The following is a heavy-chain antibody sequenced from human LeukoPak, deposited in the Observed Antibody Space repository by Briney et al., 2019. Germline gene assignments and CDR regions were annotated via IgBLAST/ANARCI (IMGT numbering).Heavy chain of an antibody. CDR3: ARTSSGWYGGSFDP. D-gene: IGHD6-19*01. CDR1: GYTFTSYD. J-gene: IGHJ5*02. Sequence: ASVKVSCKASGYTFTSYDINWVRQATGRGLEWMGWMNPNSGNTGYAQKFQGRITMTRNTSISTAYMELSSLRSEDTAVYYCARTSSGWYGGSFDPWGQGTLVTVSS. CDR2: MNPNSGNT. V-gene: IGHV1-8*01.